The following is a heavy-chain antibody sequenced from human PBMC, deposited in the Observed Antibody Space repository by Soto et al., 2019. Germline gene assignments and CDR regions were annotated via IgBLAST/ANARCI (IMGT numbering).Heavy chain of an antibody. Sequence: ASVKVSCKASGYTFTSYYMHWVRQAPGQGLEWMGIINPSGGSTSYAQKFQGRVTMTRDTSTSTVYMELSSLRSEDTAVYYCARDKAAGTDYYGMDVWGQGTTVTVSS. CDR1: GYTFTSYY. D-gene: IGHD6-13*01. V-gene: IGHV1-46*01. J-gene: IGHJ6*02. CDR2: INPSGGST. CDR3: ARDKAAGTDYYGMDV.